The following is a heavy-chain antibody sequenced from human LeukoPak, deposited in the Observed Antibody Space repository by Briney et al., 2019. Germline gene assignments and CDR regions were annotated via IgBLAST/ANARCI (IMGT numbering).Heavy chain of an antibody. Sequence: SETLSLTCAVYGGSFSGYYWSWIRLPPGKGLEWIGEINHSGSTNYNPSLKSRVTISVDTSKNQFSLKLSSVTAADTAVYYCARELLACGGDCYSLEGFGYYYYYGMDVWGQGTTVTVSS. CDR3: ARELLACGGDCYSLEGFGYYYYYGMDV. CDR1: GGSFSGYY. V-gene: IGHV4-34*01. CDR2: INHSGST. J-gene: IGHJ6*02. D-gene: IGHD2-21*02.